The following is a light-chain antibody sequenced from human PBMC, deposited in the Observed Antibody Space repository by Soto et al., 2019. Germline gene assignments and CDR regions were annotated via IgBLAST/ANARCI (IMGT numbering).Light chain of an antibody. V-gene: IGKV1-27*01. CDR3: QKYNSAPRT. CDR1: QGISNY. CDR2: AAS. J-gene: IGKJ1*01. Sequence: DIQMTQSPSSLSASVGDRVTITCRASQGISNYLAWYQQKPGKVPKLLIYAASTLQSGVRSRFSGSGSGTDFTITISSLQPEDVATYYCQKYNSAPRTFGQGTKVEIK.